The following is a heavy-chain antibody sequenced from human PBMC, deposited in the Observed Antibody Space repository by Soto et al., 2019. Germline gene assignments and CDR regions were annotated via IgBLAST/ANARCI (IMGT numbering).Heavy chain of an antibody. CDR3: ARVLLGYCSSTSCYTLDY. J-gene: IGHJ4*02. CDR1: GGSFSGYY. D-gene: IGHD2-2*02. Sequence: PSETLSLTCAVYGGSFSGYYWSWIRQPPGKGLEWIGEINHSGSTNYNPSLKSRVTISVDTSKNQFSLKLSSVTAADTAAYYCARVLLGYCSSTSCYTLDYWGQGTLVTVSS. CDR2: INHSGST. V-gene: IGHV4-34*01.